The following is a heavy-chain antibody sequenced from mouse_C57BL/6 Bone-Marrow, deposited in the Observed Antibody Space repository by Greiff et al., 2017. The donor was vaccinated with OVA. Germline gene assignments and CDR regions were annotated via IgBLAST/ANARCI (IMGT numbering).Heavy chain of an antibody. CDR3: ARWHYCGSSYEGY. Sequence: EVHVKQSGPELVKPGASVKISCKASGYTFPDYYMNWVKQSHGKSLEWIGDINPNNGGTSYNQKFKGQATLTVDKSSSTAYMELRSLTSEDSAVYYCARWHYCGSSYEGYWGQGTTLTVSS. CDR1: GYTFPDYY. V-gene: IGHV1-26*01. CDR2: INPNNGGT. J-gene: IGHJ2*01. D-gene: IGHD1-1*01.